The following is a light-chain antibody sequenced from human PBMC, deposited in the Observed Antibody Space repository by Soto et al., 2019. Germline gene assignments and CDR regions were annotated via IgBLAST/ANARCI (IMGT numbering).Light chain of an antibody. J-gene: IGLJ3*02. Sequence: QSALTQPASVSGSPGQSITISCTGTSSDVGSYNLVSWYQQHPGTAPKLMIYEDNKRASGVSNRFSGFTSGITASLTISVLLDEDEADYYCCSYAGSSTWVFGGGTKLTVL. CDR1: SSDVGSYNL. CDR3: CSYAGSSTWV. V-gene: IGLV2-23*01. CDR2: EDN.